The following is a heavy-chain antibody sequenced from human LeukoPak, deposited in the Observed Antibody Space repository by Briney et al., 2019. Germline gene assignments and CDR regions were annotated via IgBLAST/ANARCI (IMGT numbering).Heavy chain of an antibody. D-gene: IGHD6-13*01. CDR1: GFTFSSYW. V-gene: IGHV3-7*03. CDR3: ARGPLIAAAGTW. Sequence: GGSLRLSCAASGFTFSSYWMSWVRQAPGEGLEWVAKINQDGTEKAYVDSVRGRFTISRANAKNSLFLQMNSLRAEDTAVYYCARGPLIAAAGTWWGQGTLVTVSS. J-gene: IGHJ4*02. CDR2: INQDGTEK.